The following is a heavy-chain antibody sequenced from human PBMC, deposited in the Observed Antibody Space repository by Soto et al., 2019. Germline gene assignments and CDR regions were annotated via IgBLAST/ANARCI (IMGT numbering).Heavy chain of an antibody. J-gene: IGHJ4*02. CDR1: GYTFTSYA. CDR3: ARRTPTSAFDY. Sequence: QVQLVQSGAEVKKPGASVKVSCKASGYTFTSYAMHWVRQAPGQRLEWMGWINAGNGNTKYSQKFQGRVTITRDTSASTAYMELRSLRSEDTAVYYCARRTPTSAFDYWGQGTLVTVSS. CDR2: INAGNGNT. V-gene: IGHV1-3*01.